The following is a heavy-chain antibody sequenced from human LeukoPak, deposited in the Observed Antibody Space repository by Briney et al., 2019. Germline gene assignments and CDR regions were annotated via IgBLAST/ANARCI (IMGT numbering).Heavy chain of an antibody. CDR2: FVPEDDET. D-gene: IGHD7-27*01. Sequence: VASVKVSCKVSGSTLTEFSIHWLRQAPGKGLEWMGGFVPEDDETIYAQSFQGRVTMTEDTSTDTAYMELSSLRSEDTAMYYCATIAPGDLFDSWGQGTLVTVSS. V-gene: IGHV1-24*01. CDR1: GSTLTEFS. J-gene: IGHJ4*02. CDR3: ATIAPGDLFDS.